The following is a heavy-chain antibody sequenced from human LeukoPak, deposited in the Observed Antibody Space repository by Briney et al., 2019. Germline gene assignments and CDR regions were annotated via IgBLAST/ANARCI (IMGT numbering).Heavy chain of an antibody. D-gene: IGHD3-22*01. CDR1: GGSFSGYY. CDR2: INHSGST. J-gene: IGHJ4*02. V-gene: IGHV4-34*01. CDR3: ARGGSGYSTYYFDY. Sequence: SETLPLTCTVSGGSFSGYYWSWIRQPPGKGLEWIGEINHSGSTNYNPSLKSRVTISVDTSKNQFSLKLSSVTAADTAVYYCARGGSGYSTYYFDYWGQGTLVTVSS.